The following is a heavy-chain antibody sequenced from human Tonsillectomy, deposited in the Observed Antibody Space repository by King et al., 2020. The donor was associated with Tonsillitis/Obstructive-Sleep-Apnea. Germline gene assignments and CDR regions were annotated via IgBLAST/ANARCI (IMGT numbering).Heavy chain of an antibody. Sequence: VQLVESGGGVVQPGRSLRLSCAASGFTFSSYAMHWVRQAPGKGLEWVAVISYDGSNKYYADSVKGRFTISRDNSKNTLYLQMNSLRAEDTAVYYCARGPYPKDIVGVPAAAIVSYFDDWGQGTLVTVSS. CDR1: GFTFSSYA. CDR3: ARGPYPKDIVGVPAAAIVSYFDD. V-gene: IGHV3-30*04. D-gene: IGHD2-2*01. CDR2: ISYDGSNK. J-gene: IGHJ4*02.